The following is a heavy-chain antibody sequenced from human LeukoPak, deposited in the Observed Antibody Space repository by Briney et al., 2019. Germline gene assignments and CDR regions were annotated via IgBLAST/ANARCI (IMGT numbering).Heavy chain of an antibody. CDR2: IRGDGSER. D-gene: IGHD3-3*01. Sequence: GGSLRLSCAASGFTFSSYWMTWVRQAPGKGLEWVANIRGDGSERFYVGYLKGRFPISRDNAKNSLYLKMNSLRVDGTAVNYCVREGPPQGRPWSGWYPFDFWGEGILVTVSS. CDR1: GFTFSSYW. V-gene: IGHV3-7*01. CDR3: VREGPPQGRPWSGWYPFDF. J-gene: IGHJ4*02.